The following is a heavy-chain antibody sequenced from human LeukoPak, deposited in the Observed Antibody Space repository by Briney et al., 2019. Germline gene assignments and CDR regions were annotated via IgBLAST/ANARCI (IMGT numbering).Heavy chain of an antibody. V-gene: IGHV1-69*16. Sequence: ASVKVSCKSSGDSFSSYTITWVRQAPGQGLEWMGRIIPTLGTASYAQKFQDRVTITTDESTSTAYMELNSLTSGDTAVYYCAGYSSSWSSSLDFWGQGTLVTASS. CDR1: GDSFSSYT. CDR3: AGYSSSWSSSLDF. CDR2: IIPTLGTA. J-gene: IGHJ4*02. D-gene: IGHD6-13*01.